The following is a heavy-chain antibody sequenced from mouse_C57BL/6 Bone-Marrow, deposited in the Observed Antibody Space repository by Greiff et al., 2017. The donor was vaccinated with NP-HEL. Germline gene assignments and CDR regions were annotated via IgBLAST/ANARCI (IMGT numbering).Heavy chain of an antibody. CDR1: GFTFSSYA. J-gene: IGHJ2*01. V-gene: IGHV5-4*03. CDR3: ARANWDHYFDY. CDR2: ISDGGSYT. D-gene: IGHD4-1*01. Sequence: EVMLVESGGGLVKPGGSLKLSCAASGFTFSSYAMSWVRQTPEKRLEWVATISDGGSYTYYPDNVKGRFTISRDNTKNNLYLQMSHLKSEDTAMYYCARANWDHYFDYWGQGTTLTVSS.